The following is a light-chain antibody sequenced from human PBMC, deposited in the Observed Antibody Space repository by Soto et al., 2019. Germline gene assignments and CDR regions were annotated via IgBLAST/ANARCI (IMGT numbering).Light chain of an antibody. V-gene: IGKV3-11*01. CDR3: QQRSSWPRT. CDR2: DAS. J-gene: IGKJ1*01. CDR1: QSISSD. Sequence: EIVLTQSQATLSLSPGERATLSCRASQSISSDLAWYQQKPGQAPRLFIYDASNRVTGIPARFRGSGSGTDFTLTISTLEPEDFAVYYCQQRSSWPRTFGQGT.